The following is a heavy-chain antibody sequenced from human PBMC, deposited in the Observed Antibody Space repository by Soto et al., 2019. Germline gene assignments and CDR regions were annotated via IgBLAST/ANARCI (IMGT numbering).Heavy chain of an antibody. D-gene: IGHD5-12*01. CDR1: GGSFSGYY. CDR3: ARESPYSGYGWLDL. V-gene: IGHV4-34*01. Sequence: PSETLSLTCAVYGGSFSGYYWSCIRQPPGKGLEWIGEINHSGSTNYNPSLKSRVTISVDTSKNQFSLKLSSVTAADTDVYYCARESPYSGYGWLDLWGQGTLVTVSS. CDR2: INHSGST. J-gene: IGHJ5*02.